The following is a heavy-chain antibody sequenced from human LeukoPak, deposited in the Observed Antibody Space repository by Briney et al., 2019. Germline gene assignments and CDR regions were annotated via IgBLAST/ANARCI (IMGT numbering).Heavy chain of an antibody. D-gene: IGHD1-26*01. V-gene: IGHV4-39*07. CDR3: ARGGSYTMVKNY. CDR1: GGSMSSGTYF. Sequence: SETLSLTCTVSGGSMSSGTYFRGWIRQPPGKGLEWIGSIYYTGSTFYNPSLKSRVTLSLDTSKNQLSLKLSSVTAADTAVYYCARGGSYTMVKNYWGQGTLVTVSS. CDR2: IYYTGST. J-gene: IGHJ4*02.